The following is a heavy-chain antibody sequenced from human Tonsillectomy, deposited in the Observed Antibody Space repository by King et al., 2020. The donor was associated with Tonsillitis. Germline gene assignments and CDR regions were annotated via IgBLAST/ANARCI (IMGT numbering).Heavy chain of an antibody. CDR2: IYPGDSDT. D-gene: IGHD6-13*01. CDR3: ARHAAAGNWFFDL. V-gene: IGHV5-51*01. CDR1: GYTFSSYW. J-gene: IGHJ2*01. Sequence: QLVQSGAEVKKPGESLKISCKGFGYTFSSYWIGWVRQMPGKGLEWMGIIYPGDSDTRYSPSFQGQVTISADKSISTAYLQWSSLKASDTAIYYCARHAAAGNWFFDLWGRGTLVTVSS.